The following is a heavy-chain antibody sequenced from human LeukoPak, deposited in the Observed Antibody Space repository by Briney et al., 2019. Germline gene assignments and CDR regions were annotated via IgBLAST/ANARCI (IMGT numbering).Heavy chain of an antibody. J-gene: IGHJ3*02. D-gene: IGHD5-24*01. CDR2: IDWNGYNK. V-gene: IGHV3-9*03. CDR1: GFTFDYFT. Sequence: GGSLRLSCVASGFTFDYFTMPWVRLAPGKGLEWVSGIDWNGYNKDYADSVKGRFTISRDNAKNSLYLQMNSLSSEDMALYFCAKDENRWQGPHAFDIWGQGTMVTVSS. CDR3: AKDENRWQGPHAFDI.